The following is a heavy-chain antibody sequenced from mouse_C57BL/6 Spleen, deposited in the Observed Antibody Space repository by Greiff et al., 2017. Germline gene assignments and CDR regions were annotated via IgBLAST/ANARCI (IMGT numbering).Heavy chain of an antibody. D-gene: IGHD4-1*01. V-gene: IGHV1-80*01. CDR3: ARSRGTGTDAMDY. CDR1: GYAFSSYW. CDR2: IYPGDGDT. Sequence: QVQLQQSGAELVKPGASVKISCKASGYAFSSYWMNWVKQRPGKGLEGIGQIYPGDGDTNYNGKFKGKATLTADKSSSTAYMQLSSLTSEDSAVYFCARSRGTGTDAMDYWGQGTSVTVSS. J-gene: IGHJ4*01.